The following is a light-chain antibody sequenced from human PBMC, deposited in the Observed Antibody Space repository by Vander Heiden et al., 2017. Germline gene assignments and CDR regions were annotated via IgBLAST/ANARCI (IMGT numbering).Light chain of an antibody. CDR2: WAS. CDR1: QSVLYSSNNRNY. V-gene: IGKV4-1*01. J-gene: IGKJ2*01. CDR3: QQYYTAPYT. Sequence: DIVMSQSPDSLAASLGERATINCKSSQSVLYSSNNRNYLAWHQQKPGQPPKVLIYWASTRTSGVPDRFSGSGSGTEFTLTIDSLQAEDVAVYYCQQYYTAPYTFGQGTKLEIK.